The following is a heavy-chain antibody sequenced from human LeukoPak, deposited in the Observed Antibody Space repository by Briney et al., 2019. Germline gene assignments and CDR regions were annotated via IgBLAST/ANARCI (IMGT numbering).Heavy chain of an antibody. D-gene: IGHD6-13*01. CDR2: ISSSSSYI. CDR3: ARAAAGTNSFDY. J-gene: IGHJ4*02. V-gene: IGHV3-21*01. Sequence: PGGSLRLSCAASGFTFSSYSMNWVRQAPGEGLEWVSSISSSSSYIYYADSVKGRFTISRDNAKNSLYLQMNSLRAEDTAVYYCARAAAGTNSFDYWGQGTLVTVSS. CDR1: GFTFSSYS.